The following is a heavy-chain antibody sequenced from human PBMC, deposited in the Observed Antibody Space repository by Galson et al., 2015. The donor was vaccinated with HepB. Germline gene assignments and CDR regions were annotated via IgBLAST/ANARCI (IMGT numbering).Heavy chain of an antibody. J-gene: IGHJ6*02. D-gene: IGHD6-13*01. CDR2: IRYDGSDT. CDR3: AKAVDSRWFSHFYGIDV. CDR1: GFTFSSYD. Sequence: SLRLSCAASGFTFSSYDMHWVRQAPGKGLEWVAFIRYDGSDTYYADSVKGRFTISRDNSKNTLYLQVSSLRAEGTAVFYCAKAVDSRWFSHFYGIDVWGQGTTVTVSS. V-gene: IGHV3-30*02.